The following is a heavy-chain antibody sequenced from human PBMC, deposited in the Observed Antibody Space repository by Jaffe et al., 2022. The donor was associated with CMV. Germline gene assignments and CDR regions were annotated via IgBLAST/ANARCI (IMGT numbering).Heavy chain of an antibody. J-gene: IGHJ6*03. CDR2: ISSSSSYI. CDR1: GFTFSSYS. D-gene: IGHD4-17*01. V-gene: IGHV3-21*01. CDR3: ARVGRIRMTTVTTNYYYYMDV. Sequence: EVQLVESGGGLVKPGGSLRLSCAASGFTFSSYSMNWVRQAPGKGLEWVSSISSSSSYIYYADSVKGRFTISRDNAKNSLYLQMNSLRAEDTAVYYCARVGRIRMTTVTTNYYYYMDVWGKGTTVTVSS.